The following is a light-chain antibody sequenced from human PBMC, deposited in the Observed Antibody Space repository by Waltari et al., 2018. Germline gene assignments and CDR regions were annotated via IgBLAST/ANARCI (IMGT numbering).Light chain of an antibody. CDR2: INSDGTH. J-gene: IGLJ3*02. V-gene: IGLV4-69*01. Sequence: QVVLTQSPSASASLGASVKLTCTLTSGHLNYVIAWHQEQPQKGPRYLMKINSDGTHTKGDGIPVRFSGSSSGTARYLTISSLHSEDEADYYCQTWGTGIRVFGGGTKLTVL. CDR3: QTWGTGIRV. CDR1: SGHLNYV.